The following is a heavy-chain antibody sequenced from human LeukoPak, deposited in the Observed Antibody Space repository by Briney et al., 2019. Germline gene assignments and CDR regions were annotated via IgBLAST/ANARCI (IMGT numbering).Heavy chain of an antibody. D-gene: IGHD3-10*01. V-gene: IGHV3-23*01. J-gene: IGHJ4*02. CDR1: GFTFSNYA. CDR2: ISDSGGGT. Sequence: PGGSLRLSCAASGFTFSNYAMTWVRQAPEKGLKRVSSISDSGGGTHYEDSVKGRFTISRDNSKNTLYLQMNSLRAEDTAVYYCAKDSGPGSFYPTGDEYWGQGILVTVSS. CDR3: AKDSGPGSFYPTGDEY.